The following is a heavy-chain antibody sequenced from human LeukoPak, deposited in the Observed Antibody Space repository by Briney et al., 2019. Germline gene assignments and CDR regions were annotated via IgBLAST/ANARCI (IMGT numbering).Heavy chain of an antibody. D-gene: IGHD1-26*01. J-gene: IGHJ4*02. CDR1: GFTFTSYA. CDR3: AKRGAEVGETVAPGDY. CDR2: ITGSADLT. Sequence: GGSLRLSCAASGFTFTSYAMNWVRQAPGKGLEWVSVITGSADLTYYADSVKGRFSISRDNSKNTLYLQMDNLRAENTAVYYCAKRGAEVGETVAPGDYWGQGTLLTVSS. V-gene: IGHV3-23*01.